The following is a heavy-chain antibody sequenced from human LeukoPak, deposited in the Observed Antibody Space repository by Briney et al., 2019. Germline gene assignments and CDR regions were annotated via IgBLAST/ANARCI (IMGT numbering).Heavy chain of an antibody. Sequence: GESLNIYCKGPRYIFASYWIAWVRPIPGKGREWMGIVYFSYSTTRYSPSFQGHVTLSADKSISTAYLQWSSLRASDTAIYYCATYRPGAPLDYWGQGTLVTVSS. CDR2: VYFSYSTT. CDR1: RYIFASYW. D-gene: IGHD1-26*01. V-gene: IGHV5-51*01. CDR3: ATYRPGAPLDY. J-gene: IGHJ4*02.